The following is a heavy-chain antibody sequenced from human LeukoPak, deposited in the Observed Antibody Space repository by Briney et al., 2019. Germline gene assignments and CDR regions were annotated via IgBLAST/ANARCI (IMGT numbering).Heavy chain of an antibody. CDR1: GFTFSSYG. V-gene: IGHV3-30*18. D-gene: IGHD3-10*01. J-gene: IGHJ4*02. CDR3: AKCPAYYYGSGSYCY. Sequence: PGGSLRLSCAASGFTFSSYGMHWVRQAPGKGLEWVAVISYDGSNKYYADSVKGRFTISRDNSKNTLYLQMNSLRAEDTAVYYCAKCPAYYYGSGSYCYWGQGTLVTVSS. CDR2: ISYDGSNK.